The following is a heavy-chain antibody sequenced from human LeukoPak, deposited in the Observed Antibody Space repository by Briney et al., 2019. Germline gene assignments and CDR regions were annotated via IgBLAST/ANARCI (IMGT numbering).Heavy chain of an antibody. CDR3: ARRGYTYAYDY. D-gene: IGHD5-18*01. CDR2: INSNGDST. V-gene: IGHV3-64*01. CDR1: GFTFSSYA. Sequence: PGGSLRLSCAASGFTFSSYAMHWVRRAPGKGLEYVSAINSNGDSTFYANSVKGRFTISRDNSKNTLYLQMGSLRAEDMAVYYCARRGYTYAYDYWGQGTLVSVSS. J-gene: IGHJ4*02.